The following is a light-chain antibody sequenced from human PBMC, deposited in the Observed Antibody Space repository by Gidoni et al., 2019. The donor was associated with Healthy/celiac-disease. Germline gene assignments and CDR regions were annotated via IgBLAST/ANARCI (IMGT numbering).Light chain of an antibody. CDR2: GAA. J-gene: IGKJ3*01. CDR3: QQYNNWPLPFT. V-gene: IGKV3-15*01. CDR1: QSVSSN. Sequence: EIVITQSPATLSVSPGELATISCRASQSVSSNLAWYQQKPGQAPRPLIYGAATRATGIPARFSGSGSGTEFTLTISSLQSEDFAVYYCQQYNNWPLPFTCDPGTKVDIK.